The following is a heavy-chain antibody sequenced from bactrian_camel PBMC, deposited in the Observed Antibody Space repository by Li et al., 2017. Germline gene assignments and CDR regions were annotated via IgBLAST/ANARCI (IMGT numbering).Heavy chain of an antibody. Sequence: HVQLVESGGGSGQAGGSLRLSCAASGYAFVWYCVGWFRQAPGKEREEVAGINRDGSTKYADSVKGRFTISKDDAKNTLFLEMNSLEPEDTAMYYCAAGIPGANRCSDYWGQGTQVTVS. V-gene: IGHV3S55*01. D-gene: IGHD3*01. J-gene: IGHJ4*01. CDR1: GYAFVWYC. CDR3: AAGIPGANRCSDY. CDR2: INRDGST.